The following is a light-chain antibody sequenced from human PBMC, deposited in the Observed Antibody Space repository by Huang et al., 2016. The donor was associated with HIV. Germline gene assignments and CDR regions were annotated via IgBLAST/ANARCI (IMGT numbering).Light chain of an antibody. CDR2: DAS. J-gene: IGKJ1*01. CDR1: QSIKNY. CDR3: QQYGSYLRT. V-gene: IGKV3-11*01. Sequence: IVLTQSPATLSLSPGERATLSCKASQSIKNYLAWYQQKPGQAPRLLIYDASTRATGTPARFSGSGSGTDFTLTISRLEPEDFAVYYCQQYGSYLRTFGQGTKVEIK.